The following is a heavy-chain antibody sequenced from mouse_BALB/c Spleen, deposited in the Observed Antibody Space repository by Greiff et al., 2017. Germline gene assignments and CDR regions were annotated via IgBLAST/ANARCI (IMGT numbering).Heavy chain of an antibody. CDR1: GYSITSDYA. V-gene: IGHV3-2*02. D-gene: IGHD1-1*01. J-gene: IGHJ3*01. CDR3: ARSYGSREGFAY. Sequence: VQLKESGPGLVKPSQSLSLTCTVTGYSITSDYAWNWIRQFPGNKLEWMGYISYSGSTSYNPSLKSRISITRDTSKNQFFLQLNSVTTEDTATYYCARSYGSREGFAYWGQGTLVTVSA. CDR2: ISYSGST.